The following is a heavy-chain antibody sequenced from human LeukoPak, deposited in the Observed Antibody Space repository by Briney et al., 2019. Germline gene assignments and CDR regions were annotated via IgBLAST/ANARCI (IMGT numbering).Heavy chain of an antibody. Sequence: GGSLRLSCATSGFDFSSYGMHWVRQAPGKGLEWVAVIWYDGSKKYYADSVKGRFTISKDNFKNTLYLQMNSLRAEDTAVYYCARDEAAYCGGDCWFDPWGQGTLVTVSS. CDR2: IWYDGSKK. CDR1: GFDFSSYG. V-gene: IGHV3-33*08. J-gene: IGHJ5*02. D-gene: IGHD2-21*02. CDR3: ARDEAAYCGGDCWFDP.